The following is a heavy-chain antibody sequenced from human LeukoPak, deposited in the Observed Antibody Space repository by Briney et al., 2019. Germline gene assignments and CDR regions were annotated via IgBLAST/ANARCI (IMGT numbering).Heavy chain of an antibody. CDR2: ISAYNGNT. Sequence: ASVKVSFKASGYTFTIYGISWVRQAPGQGLEWMGWISAYNGNTNYAQKLQGRVTMTTDTSTSTAYMELRSLRSDDTAVYYCARDPALGYTSGWYNWFDPWGQGTLVTVSS. D-gene: IGHD6-19*01. J-gene: IGHJ5*02. CDR1: GYTFTIYG. CDR3: ARDPALGYTSGWYNWFDP. V-gene: IGHV1-18*01.